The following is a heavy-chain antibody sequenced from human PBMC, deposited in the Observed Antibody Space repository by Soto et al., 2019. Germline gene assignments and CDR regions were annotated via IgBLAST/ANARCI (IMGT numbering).Heavy chain of an antibody. J-gene: IGHJ3*02. CDR3: AKALGYSYGVDAFDI. Sequence: EVQLLESGGGLVQPGGSLRLSCAASGFTFSSYAMRWVRQAPGKGLEWVSGISGSGGSTYHADSVKGRFTISRDNSKNTLYLQMNSLRAEDTAIYYCAKALGYSYGVDAFDIWGQGTMVTVSS. V-gene: IGHV3-23*01. CDR1: GFTFSSYA. CDR2: ISGSGGST. D-gene: IGHD5-18*01.